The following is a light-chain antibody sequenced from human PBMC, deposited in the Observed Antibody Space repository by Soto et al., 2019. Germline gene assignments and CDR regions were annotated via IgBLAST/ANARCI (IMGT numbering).Light chain of an antibody. CDR2: GAS. Sequence: EIVLTQFPGTLSLSPGERATLSCRASQSVVNDYLAWYQHKLGQAPRLLLYGASRRATGIPDRFSGSGSGTDFTLTISRLEPEDFAVYYCQQYTSSPPSITFGQGTRLEIK. J-gene: IGKJ5*01. CDR3: QQYTSSPPSIT. V-gene: IGKV3-20*01. CDR1: QSVVNDY.